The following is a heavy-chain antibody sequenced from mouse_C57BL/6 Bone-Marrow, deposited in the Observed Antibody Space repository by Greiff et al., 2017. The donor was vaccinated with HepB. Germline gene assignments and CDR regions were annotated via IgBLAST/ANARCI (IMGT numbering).Heavy chain of an antibody. V-gene: IGHV5-12*01. CDR1: GFTFSDYY. Sequence: DVMLVESGGGLVQPGGSLKLSCAASGFTFSDYYMYWVRQTPEKRLEWVAYISNGGGSTYYPDTVKGRFTISRDNAKNTLYLQMSRLKSEDTAMYYCARQREEGYYGLDYWGQGTTLTVSS. J-gene: IGHJ2*01. CDR2: ISNGGGST. CDR3: ARQREEGYYGLDY. D-gene: IGHD1-1*01.